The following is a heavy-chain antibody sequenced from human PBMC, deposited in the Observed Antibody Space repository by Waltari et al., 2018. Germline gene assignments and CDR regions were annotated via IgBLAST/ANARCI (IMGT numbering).Heavy chain of an antibody. D-gene: IGHD1-26*01. CDR3: ARPLTSGSYGLDY. CDR1: GATFSSYA. Sequence: QLQLVQSGAEVKKPGSSVQVSCKASGATFSSYAISWVRQAPGQGHEWVGGIIPIFGTANDAQKVQGRVTITADESTSTAYMELSRLRSEETAGYYCARPLTSGSYGLDYWGQGTLVTVSS. CDR2: IIPIFGTA. J-gene: IGHJ4*02. V-gene: IGHV1-69*13.